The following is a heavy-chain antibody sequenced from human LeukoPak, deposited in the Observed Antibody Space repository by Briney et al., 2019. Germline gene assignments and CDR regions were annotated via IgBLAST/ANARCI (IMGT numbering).Heavy chain of an antibody. CDR1: GFTFSSYS. CDR3: AREGLLLAPVGYYYGMDV. Sequence: PGGSLRLSCAASGFTFSSYSMNWVRQAPGRGLEWVSFMSSSSSHIYYADSLKGRFAISRDNAKNSLYLQRNSLRAEDTAVYYCAREGLLLAPVGYYYGMDVWGQGTTVTVSS. CDR2: MSSSSSHI. V-gene: IGHV3-21*01. D-gene: IGHD3-10*01. J-gene: IGHJ6*02.